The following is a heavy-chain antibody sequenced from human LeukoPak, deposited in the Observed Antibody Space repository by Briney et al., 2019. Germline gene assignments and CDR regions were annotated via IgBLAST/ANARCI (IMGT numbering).Heavy chain of an antibody. CDR3: ASSEYSSSSPDY. V-gene: IGHV4-34*01. Sequence: SETLSLTCAVYGGSFSGYYWSWIRQPPGKGLEWIGEINHSGSTNYNPSLKSRVTISVDTSKTQFSLKLSSVTAADTAVYYCASSEYSSSSPDYWGQGTLVTVSS. CDR2: INHSGST. D-gene: IGHD6-6*01. CDR1: GGSFSGYY. J-gene: IGHJ4*02.